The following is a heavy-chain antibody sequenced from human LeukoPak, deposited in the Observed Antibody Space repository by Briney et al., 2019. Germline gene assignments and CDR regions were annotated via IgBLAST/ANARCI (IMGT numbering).Heavy chain of an antibody. J-gene: IGHJ1*01. CDR2: IIPILGIA. Sequence: ASVKVSCKASGGTFSSYTISWVRQAPGQGLEWMGRIIPILGIANYAQKFQGRVTITADKSTSTAYMELSSLRSEDTAVYYCARGDLYGSGSSEYFQHWGQGTLVTVSS. V-gene: IGHV1-69*02. CDR1: GGTFSSYT. CDR3: ARGDLYGSGSSEYFQH. D-gene: IGHD3-10*01.